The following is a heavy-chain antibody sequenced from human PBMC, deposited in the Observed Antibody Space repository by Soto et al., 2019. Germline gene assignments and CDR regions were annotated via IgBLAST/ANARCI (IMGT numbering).Heavy chain of an antibody. CDR3: ARGIIVGGWYPYYFDY. CDR2: INAGNGNT. Sequence: AASVKVSCKASGYTFITYAMHWVRQARGQRLEWMGWINAGNGNTKYSQKFQGRVSITRDTSASTAYMELSSLRSEDTAVYYCARGIIVGGWYPYYFDYWGQGTLVTVSS. J-gene: IGHJ4*02. CDR1: GYTFITYA. V-gene: IGHV1-3*01. D-gene: IGHD6-19*01.